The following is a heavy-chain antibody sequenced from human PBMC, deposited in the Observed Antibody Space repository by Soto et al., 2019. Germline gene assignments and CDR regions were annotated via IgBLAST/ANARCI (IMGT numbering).Heavy chain of an antibody. V-gene: IGHV3-23*01. Sequence: GGSLRLSCAASGFTFSSYAMSWVRQAPGKGLEWVSAISGSGGSTYYADYVKGRFTISRDNSKNTLYLQMNSLRAEDTAVYYCAKAADYYDSSGYYYGWYFDLWGRGTLVTVSS. D-gene: IGHD3-22*01. CDR3: AKAADYYDSSGYYYGWYFDL. CDR2: ISGSGGST. J-gene: IGHJ2*01. CDR1: GFTFSSYA.